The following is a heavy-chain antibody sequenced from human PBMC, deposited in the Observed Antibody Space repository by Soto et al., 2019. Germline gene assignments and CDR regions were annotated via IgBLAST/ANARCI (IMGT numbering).Heavy chain of an antibody. CDR3: ARQTLTGLRYFVWLLHAAYFDD. J-gene: IGHJ4*02. V-gene: IGHV1-46*01. CDR2: INPSGGST. CDR1: GYTFTSYY. Sequence: SVKVSCKASGYTFTSYYMHWVRQAPGQGLEWMGIINPSGGSTSYAQKFQGRVTMTRDTSTSTVYMELSSLRSEDTAVYYCARQTLTGLRYFVWLLHAAYFDDWGQGPLVTGS. D-gene: IGHD3-9*01.